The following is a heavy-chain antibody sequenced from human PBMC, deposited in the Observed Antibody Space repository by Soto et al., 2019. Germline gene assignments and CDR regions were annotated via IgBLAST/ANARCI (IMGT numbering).Heavy chain of an antibody. Sequence: GGSLRLSCAASGFTFGNYAMSWVRQAPGKGLDWVSSVTGNGGSTYYSDSVKGRFTISRDNSKNTLYLQMNSLRPEDMAVYYCAKDSAAPVAPTDCWGQGTLVTVSS. J-gene: IGHJ4*02. CDR1: GFTFGNYA. CDR2: VTGNGGST. V-gene: IGHV3-23*01. CDR3: AKDSAAPVAPTDC. D-gene: IGHD6-25*01.